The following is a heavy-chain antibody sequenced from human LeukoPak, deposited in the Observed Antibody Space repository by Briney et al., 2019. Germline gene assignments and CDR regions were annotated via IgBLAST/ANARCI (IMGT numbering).Heavy chain of an antibody. Sequence: SETLSLTCTVSGGSISSYYWSWIRQPAGKGLEWIGRIYTSGSTNYNPSLKSRVTMSVDTSKNQFSLKLSSVTAADTAVYYCARVSPSYYYDSSGYCNFDYWGQGTLVTVSS. CDR1: GGSISSYY. D-gene: IGHD3-22*01. V-gene: IGHV4-4*07. J-gene: IGHJ4*02. CDR3: ARVSPSYYYDSSGYCNFDY. CDR2: IYTSGST.